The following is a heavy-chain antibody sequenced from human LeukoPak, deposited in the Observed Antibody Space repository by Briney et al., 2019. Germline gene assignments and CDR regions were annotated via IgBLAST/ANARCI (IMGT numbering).Heavy chain of an antibody. J-gene: IGHJ5*02. CDR3: ARDPFRTVVAATPNWFDP. CDR1: GFTFSSYA. Sequence: GGSLRLSCAASGFTFSSYAMHWVRQAPGKGLEWVAVISYDGSNKYYADSVKGRFTISRDNSKNTLYLQVNSLRAEDTAVYYCARDPFRTVVAATPNWFDPWGQGTLVTVSP. CDR2: ISYDGSNK. V-gene: IGHV3-30*01. D-gene: IGHD2-15*01.